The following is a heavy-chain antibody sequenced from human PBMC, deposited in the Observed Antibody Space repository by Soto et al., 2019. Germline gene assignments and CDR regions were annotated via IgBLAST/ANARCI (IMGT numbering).Heavy chain of an antibody. Sequence: SEHVSGKASGGTCITYANRWLQQAPGQGLEWTGGIIPIFGTANYAQKFQGRVTITADKSTSTAYMELSSLRSEDTAVYYCASLGDSSGYWLYWGQGTLVTVSS. D-gene: IGHD3-22*01. CDR2: IIPIFGTA. V-gene: IGHV1-69*06. CDR3: ASLGDSSGYWLY. J-gene: IGHJ4*02. CDR1: GGTCITYA.